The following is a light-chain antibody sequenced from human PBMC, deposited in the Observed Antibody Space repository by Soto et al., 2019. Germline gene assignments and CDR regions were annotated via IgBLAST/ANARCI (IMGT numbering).Light chain of an antibody. J-gene: IGKJ4*01. Sequence: TQSPSTLSASVGDRVTITCRASQSISGSYLAWYQQKPGQAPRLLIYGASTRATGTPDRFSGSGFGTQFTLTISRLEPEDFAVYFCQQYGSSPLTFGGGTKVEIK. CDR2: GAS. CDR1: QSISGSY. CDR3: QQYGSSPLT. V-gene: IGKV3-20*01.